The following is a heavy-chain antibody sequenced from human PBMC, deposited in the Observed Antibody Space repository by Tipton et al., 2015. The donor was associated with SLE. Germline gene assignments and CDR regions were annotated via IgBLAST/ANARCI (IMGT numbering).Heavy chain of an antibody. V-gene: IGHV4-34*01. CDR3: ARAPGLDRDYYYYYYMDV. J-gene: IGHJ6*03. CDR1: GGSFSGYY. CDR2: INHSGGT. D-gene: IGHD3/OR15-3a*01. Sequence: LRLSCTVYGGSFSGYYWTWIRQPPGKGLEWIGEINHSGGTNYNPSLKSRVTISVDTSKNQFSLKLSSVTAADTAVYYCARAPGLDRDYYYYYYMDVWGKGTTVTVSS.